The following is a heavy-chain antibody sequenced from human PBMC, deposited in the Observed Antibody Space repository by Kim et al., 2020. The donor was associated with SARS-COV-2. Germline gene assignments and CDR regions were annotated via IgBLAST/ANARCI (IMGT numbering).Heavy chain of an antibody. J-gene: IGHJ3*02. CDR3: ARDHYYDSSGYFRGDAFDI. CDR2: IIPIFGTA. CDR1: GGTFSSYA. Sequence: SVKVSCKASGGTFSSYAISWVRQAPGQGLEWMGGIIPIFGTANYAQKFQGRVTITADESTSTAYMELSSLRSEDTAVYYCARDHYYDSSGYFRGDAFDIWGQGTMVTVSS. D-gene: IGHD3-22*01. V-gene: IGHV1-69*13.